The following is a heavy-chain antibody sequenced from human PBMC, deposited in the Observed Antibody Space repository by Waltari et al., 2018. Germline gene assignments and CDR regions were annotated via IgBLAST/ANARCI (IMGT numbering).Heavy chain of an antibody. D-gene: IGHD3-3*01. CDR2: ISGSGGST. CDR3: AKGGNYDFWSGSSPNFDY. CDR1: GFTFSGTW. Sequence: EVQLVESGGGLVQPGGSLRLSCAGSGFTFSGTWMAWVRQAPGTGLGWVSAISGSGGSTYYADSVKGRFTISRDNSKNTLYLQMNSLRAEDTAVYYCAKGGNYDFWSGSSPNFDYWGQGTLVTVSS. V-gene: IGHV3-23*04. J-gene: IGHJ4*02.